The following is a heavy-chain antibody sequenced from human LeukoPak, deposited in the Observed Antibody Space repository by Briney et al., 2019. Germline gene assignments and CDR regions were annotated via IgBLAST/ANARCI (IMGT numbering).Heavy chain of an antibody. CDR1: GFTFISYD. Sequence: GGSLRLSCAASGFTFISYDMHWVRQPTGKGLEWVSGIDTAGGTYYAGSVKGRFTISRENAKNSLSLQMNSLSGGDTAVYYCARRRYGLGSYSDAFDIWGQGTMVTVSS. CDR2: IDTAGGT. D-gene: IGHD3-10*01. J-gene: IGHJ3*02. V-gene: IGHV3-13*04. CDR3: ARRRYGLGSYSDAFDI.